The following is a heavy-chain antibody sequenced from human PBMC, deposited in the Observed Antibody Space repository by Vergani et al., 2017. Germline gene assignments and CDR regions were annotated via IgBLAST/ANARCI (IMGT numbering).Heavy chain of an antibody. CDR2: INPSGGST. V-gene: IGHV1-46*01. Sequence: QVQLVQSGAEVKKPGASVKVSCKASGYTFTSYYMHWVRQAPGQGLEWMGIINPSGGSTSYAQKFQGRVTMTRDTSTSTVYMELSSLRSEDTAVYYCAREPSMVATGGDYYNYYYMDVWGKGTTVTVSS. J-gene: IGHJ6*03. CDR1: GYTFTSYY. D-gene: IGHD5-12*01. CDR3: AREPSMVATGGDYYNYYYMDV.